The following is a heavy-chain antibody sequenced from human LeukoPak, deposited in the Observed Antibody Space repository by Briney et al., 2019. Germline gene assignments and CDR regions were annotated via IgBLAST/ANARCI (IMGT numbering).Heavy chain of an antibody. D-gene: IGHD1-26*01. V-gene: IGHV1-3*01. CDR2: INAGNGNT. J-gene: IGHJ5*02. Sequence: ASVKVSCKASGYTFTSYAMHWVRQAPGQRLEWMGWINAGNGNTKYSQKFQGRVTMTTDTSTSTAYMELRSLRSDDTAVYYCARDALTVGANPPGWFDPWGQGTLVTVSS. CDR1: GYTFTSYA. CDR3: ARDALTVGANPPGWFDP.